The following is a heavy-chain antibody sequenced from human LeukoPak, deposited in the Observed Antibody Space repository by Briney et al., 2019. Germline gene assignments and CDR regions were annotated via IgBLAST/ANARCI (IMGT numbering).Heavy chain of an antibody. J-gene: IGHJ4*02. V-gene: IGHV3-30*18. Sequence: PGRSLRLSCAASGFTFSRYGMHGVRQAPAKGLEWVAVISYDGSNRYYADSVKGRFTISRDNSKNTLYLQMNSLRAEDTAVYFCAKDLSPDPLWPKPDYWGQGTLVTVSS. D-gene: IGHD3-10*01. CDR3: AKDLSPDPLWPKPDY. CDR1: GFTFSRYG. CDR2: ISYDGSNR.